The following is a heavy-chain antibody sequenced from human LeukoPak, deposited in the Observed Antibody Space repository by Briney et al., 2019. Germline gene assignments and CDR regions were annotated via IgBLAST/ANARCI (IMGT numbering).Heavy chain of an antibody. CDR3: ARESNVRNDAFDI. CDR1: GDSFTSYW. D-gene: IGHD1-1*01. Sequence: GESLKISCKGSGDSFTSYWIGWVRQMPGKGLEWMGIIYPGDSDTRYSPSFQGQVTISADKSISTAYLQWSSLKASDTAMYYCARESNVRNDAFDIWGQGTMVTVSS. J-gene: IGHJ3*02. CDR2: IYPGDSDT. V-gene: IGHV5-51*01.